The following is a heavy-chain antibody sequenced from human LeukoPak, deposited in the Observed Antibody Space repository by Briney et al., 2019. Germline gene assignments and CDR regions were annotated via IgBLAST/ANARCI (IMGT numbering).Heavy chain of an antibody. J-gene: IGHJ4*02. CDR2: ISSSSSYI. Sequence: PGGSLRLSCAASGFTFSSYSMNWVRQAPGKGLEWVSSISSSSSYIYYADSVKGRFTISRDNAKNSLYLQMNSLRAEDTAVYYCAREPRSRDFGVVITDDYWGQGTLVTVSS. V-gene: IGHV3-21*01. CDR3: AREPRSRDFGVVITDDY. CDR1: GFTFSSYS. D-gene: IGHD3-3*01.